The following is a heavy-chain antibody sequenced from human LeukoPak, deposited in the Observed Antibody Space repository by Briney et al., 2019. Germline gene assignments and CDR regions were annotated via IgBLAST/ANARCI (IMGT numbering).Heavy chain of an antibody. Sequence: PGGSLRLSCAASGFTFGNYGMSWVRQAPGKGLEWVSGISWNSGNMDYADSVKGRFTISRDNAKNSLYLQMNSLRAEDTALYYCARVDGGLVREGPGGLDYWGQGTLVTVSS. CDR2: ISWNSGNM. CDR3: ARVDGGLVREGPGGLDY. V-gene: IGHV3-20*04. J-gene: IGHJ4*02. D-gene: IGHD3/OR15-3a*01. CDR1: GFTFGNYG.